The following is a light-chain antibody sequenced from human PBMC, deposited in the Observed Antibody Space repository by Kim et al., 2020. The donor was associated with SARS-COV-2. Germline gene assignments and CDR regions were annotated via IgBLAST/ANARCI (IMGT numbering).Light chain of an antibody. CDR1: QIVSSN. J-gene: IGKJ4*01. Sequence: LPWERAHLSCRASQIVSSNLAWNQQKPGQAPRLLIYGAATRATGIPARFSGSGSGTEFTLTISSLQSEDFAVYYCQQYNNWPPLTFGGGTKVDIK. CDR3: QQYNNWPPLT. V-gene: IGKV3-15*01. CDR2: GAA.